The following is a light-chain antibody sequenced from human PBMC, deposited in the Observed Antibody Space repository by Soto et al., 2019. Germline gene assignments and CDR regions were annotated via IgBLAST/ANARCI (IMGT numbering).Light chain of an antibody. CDR1: QSVSSSY. J-gene: IGKJ1*01. CDR3: QQYGSSLTWT. V-gene: IGKV3-20*01. Sequence: EIVLTQSPCTLSLSPGERATLSCRASQSVSSSYLAWYQRKPGQAPRLLIYGACSRATGIPDRFSGSGPGTDFTLTISRLDPEDFAVYYCQQYGSSLTWTSCQGT. CDR2: GAC.